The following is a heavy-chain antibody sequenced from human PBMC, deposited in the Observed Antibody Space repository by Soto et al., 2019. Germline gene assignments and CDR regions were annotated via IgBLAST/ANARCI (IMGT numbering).Heavy chain of an antibody. J-gene: IGHJ6*02. CDR3: ARDGGGPYGMDV. CDR2: IWYDGSNK. Sequence: QVQLVESGGGVVQPGRSLRLSCAASGFTFSSYGMHWVRQAPGKGLEWVAVIWYDGSNKYYADCVKGRFTISRDNSKNTLYLQMNSLRAEDTAVYYCARDGGGPYGMDVWGQGTTVTVSS. V-gene: IGHV3-33*01. D-gene: IGHD3-3*01. CDR1: GFTFSSYG.